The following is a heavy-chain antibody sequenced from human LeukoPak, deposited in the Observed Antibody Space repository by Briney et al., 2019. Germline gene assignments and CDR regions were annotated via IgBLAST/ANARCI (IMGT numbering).Heavy chain of an antibody. D-gene: IGHD2-15*01. J-gene: IGHJ4*02. Sequence: PGGSLRLSCAASGFTFSSYAMSWVRQAPGKGLEWVSAISGSGGSTYYADSVKGRFTISRDNSKNTLYLQMNSPRAEDTAVYYCAKTIGYCSGGSCYSEDYFDYWGQGTLVTVSS. V-gene: IGHV3-23*01. CDR3: AKTIGYCSGGSCYSEDYFDY. CDR1: GFTFSSYA. CDR2: ISGSGGST.